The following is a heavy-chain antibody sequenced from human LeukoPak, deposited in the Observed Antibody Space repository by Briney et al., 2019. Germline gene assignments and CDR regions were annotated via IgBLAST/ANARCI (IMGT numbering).Heavy chain of an antibody. CDR2: ISYDGSNK. CDR1: GFTFSSYA. CDR3: ARDTAMVGHDAFDI. V-gene: IGHV3-30-3*01. J-gene: IGHJ3*02. D-gene: IGHD5-18*01. Sequence: GGSLRLSCAASGFTFSSYAMHWVRQAPGKGLEWVAVISYDGSNKYYADSVKGRFTISRDNSKNTLYLQMNSLRAEDTAVYYCARDTAMVGHDAFDIWGQGTMVTVS.